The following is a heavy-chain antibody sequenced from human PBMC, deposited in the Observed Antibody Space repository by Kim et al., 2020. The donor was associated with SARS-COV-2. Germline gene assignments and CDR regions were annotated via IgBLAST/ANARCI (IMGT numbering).Heavy chain of an antibody. CDR3: TTRDYDYVWGSYRYTPYCYYGMDV. V-gene: IGHV3-15*01. CDR1: GFTFSNAW. CDR2: IKTKTDGGTT. J-gene: IGHJ6*02. Sequence: GGSLRLSCAASGFTFSNAWMSWVRQAPGKGLEWVGRIKTKTDGGTTDYAAPVNGRFTISRDDSKNTLYLQRNSLKTEDKAVYYCTTRDYDYVWGSYRYTPYCYYGMDVWGQGTPVTVSS. D-gene: IGHD3-16*02.